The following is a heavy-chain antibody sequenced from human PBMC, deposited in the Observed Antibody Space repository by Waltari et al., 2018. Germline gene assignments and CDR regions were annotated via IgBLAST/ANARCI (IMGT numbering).Heavy chain of an antibody. V-gene: IGHV1-2*02. CDR2: INPNSGGT. D-gene: IGHD2-2*01. CDR3: ARYCSSTSCYAI. Sequence: QVQLVQSGAEVTKPGASVKVPCKASGYTFTGHYMHWVRQAPGQGLEWMGWINPNSGGTNYAQKFQGRVTMTRDTSISTAYMELSRLRSDDTAVYYCARYCSSTSCYAIWGQGTLVTVSS. J-gene: IGHJ4*02. CDR1: GYTFTGHY.